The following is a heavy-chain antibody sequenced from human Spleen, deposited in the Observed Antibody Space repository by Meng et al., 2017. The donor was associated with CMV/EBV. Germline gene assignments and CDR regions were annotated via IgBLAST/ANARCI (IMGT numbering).Heavy chain of an antibody. CDR2: IYYSGST. D-gene: IGHD3-3*01. CDR3: ASSTHKIFGIVRSGWFDP. CDR1: SSGPYY. Sequence: SSGPYYWSWIRQRPGKGLELIGYIYYSGSTNYNPSLKSRVTISVDTSKNQFSLRLNSVTAADTAVYYCASSTHKIFGIVRSGWFDPWGQGTLVTVSS. J-gene: IGHJ5*02. V-gene: IGHV4-61*01.